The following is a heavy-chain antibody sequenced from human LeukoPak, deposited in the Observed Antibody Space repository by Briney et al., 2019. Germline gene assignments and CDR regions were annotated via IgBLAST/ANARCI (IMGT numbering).Heavy chain of an antibody. CDR2: INHSGST. Sequence: PSETLSLTCAVYGGSFSGYYWSWIRQPPGKGLEWIGEINHSGSTNYNPSLKSRVTISVDTSKNQFSLKLSSVTAADTAVYYCARHPGFWSSPWFDPWGQGTLVTVSS. CDR1: GGSFSGYY. D-gene: IGHD3-3*01. J-gene: IGHJ5*02. CDR3: ARHPGFWSSPWFDP. V-gene: IGHV4-34*01.